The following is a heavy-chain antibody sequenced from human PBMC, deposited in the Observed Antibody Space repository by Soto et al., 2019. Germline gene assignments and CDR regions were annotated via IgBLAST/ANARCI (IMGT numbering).Heavy chain of an antibody. V-gene: IGHV1-18*01. Sequence: GASVKVSCKASGYTFTSYGISWVRQAPGQGLEWMGWISAYNGNTNYAQKLQGRVTMTTDTSTSTAYMELRSLRSDDTAVYYCARQPLITMIVVVMGRGSYGAFDIWGQGTMVTVSS. CDR2: ISAYNGNT. CDR1: GYTFTSYG. D-gene: IGHD3-22*01. CDR3: ARQPLITMIVVVMGRGSYGAFDI. J-gene: IGHJ3*02.